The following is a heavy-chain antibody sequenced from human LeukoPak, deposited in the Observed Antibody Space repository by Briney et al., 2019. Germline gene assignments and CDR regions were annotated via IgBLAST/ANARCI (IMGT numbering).Heavy chain of an antibody. V-gene: IGHV2-5*01. J-gene: IGHJ4*02. D-gene: IGHD3-10*01. Sequence: SGPTLVNPTQTLTLTCTFSGFSLNTREFSVGWIRQPPGKALEWLALVYWHGATRYSPSLRGKITIIKDTSKNQVVLTMSNIGPRDTGTYYCAHGRGFGSGDYFDYWGQGIMVTVSS. CDR2: VYWHGAT. CDR3: AHGRGFGSGDYFDY. CDR1: GFSLNTREFS.